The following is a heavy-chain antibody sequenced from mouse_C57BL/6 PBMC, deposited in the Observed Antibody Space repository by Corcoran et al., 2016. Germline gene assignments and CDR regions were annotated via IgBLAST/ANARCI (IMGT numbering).Heavy chain of an antibody. Sequence: DVQLQESGPGLVKPSQSLSLTCSVTGYSITSGYYWNWIRQFPGNKLEWMGYISYDGSNNYNPSLKNRISIPRDTSKNQFFLKLNSVTTEDTATYYCAREGLLYYFDYWGQGTTLTVSS. CDR2: ISYDGSN. V-gene: IGHV3-6*01. CDR1: GYSITSGYY. CDR3: AREGLLYYFDY. D-gene: IGHD2-3*01. J-gene: IGHJ2*01.